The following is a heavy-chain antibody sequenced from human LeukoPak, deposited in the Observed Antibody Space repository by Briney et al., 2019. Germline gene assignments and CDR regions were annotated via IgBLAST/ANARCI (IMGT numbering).Heavy chain of an antibody. Sequence: GGSLRLSCAASGFTVSSNYMSWVRQAPGKGLEWVSIIYSGGSTYYADSVKGRFTISRDNSKNTLYLQMNSLRAEDTAEYFCARGEGSGWFSRKWFDPWGQGTLVTVSS. V-gene: IGHV3-66*01. CDR3: ARGEGSGWFSRKWFDP. CDR2: IYSGGST. D-gene: IGHD6-19*01. CDR1: GFTVSSNY. J-gene: IGHJ5*02.